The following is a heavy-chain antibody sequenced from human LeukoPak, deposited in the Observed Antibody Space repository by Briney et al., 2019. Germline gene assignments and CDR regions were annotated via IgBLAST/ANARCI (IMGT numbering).Heavy chain of an antibody. CDR3: ARVRQQLGLYYFDY. D-gene: IGHD6-13*01. V-gene: IGHV4-4*02. CDR1: GGSISSSNW. CDR2: IYHSGST. J-gene: IGHJ4*02. Sequence: PSETLSLTCAVSGGSISSSNWWSWVHQPPGKGLEWIGEIYHSGSTNYNPSLKSRVTISVDKSKNQFSLKLSSVTAADTAVYYCARVRQQLGLYYFDYWGQGTLVTVSS.